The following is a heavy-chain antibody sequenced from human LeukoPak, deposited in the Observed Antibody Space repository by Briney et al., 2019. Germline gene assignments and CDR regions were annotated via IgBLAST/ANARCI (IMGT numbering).Heavy chain of an antibody. J-gene: IGHJ4*02. V-gene: IGHV1-18*01. D-gene: IGHD6-19*01. Sequence: ASVKVSCKASGYTFASYGISWVRQAPGQGLEWMGWISAYNGNTNYAQKLQGRVTMTEDTSTDTAYMGLSSLRSEDTAVYYCVAVPRPNYPGVYYVGFWGQGTLVTVSS. CDR2: ISAYNGNT. CDR1: GYTFASYG. CDR3: VAVPRPNYPGVYYVGF.